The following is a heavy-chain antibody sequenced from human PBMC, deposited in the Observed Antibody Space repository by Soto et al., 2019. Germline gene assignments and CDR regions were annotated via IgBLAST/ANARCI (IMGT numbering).Heavy chain of an antibody. Sequence: GGSLRLSCAASGFTFSSYWMSWVRQAPGKGPEWVANIKQDGSEKYYVDSVKGRFTISRDNAKNSLYLQMNSLRAEDTAVYYCARDPYRCSGGSCYDDPHFDYWGQGTLVTVSS. J-gene: IGHJ4*02. CDR1: GFTFSSYW. CDR2: IKQDGSEK. V-gene: IGHV3-7*01. D-gene: IGHD2-15*01. CDR3: ARDPYRCSGGSCYDDPHFDY.